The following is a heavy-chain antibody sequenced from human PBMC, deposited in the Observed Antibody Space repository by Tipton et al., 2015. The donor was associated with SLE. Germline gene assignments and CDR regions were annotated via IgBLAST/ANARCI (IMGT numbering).Heavy chain of an antibody. V-gene: IGHV4-59*01. CDR2: IYYAGST. Sequence: TLSLTCTVSGGSINSYYWNWIRLPPGKGLEWIGYIYYAGSTNYNPSLKSLVTISVDTSKNQFSLKLSSVTAAGTAVYYCARGFRSITCLDYWGQGTLVTVSS. CDR3: ARGFRSITCLDY. CDR1: GGSINSYY. J-gene: IGHJ4*02. D-gene: IGHD2-2*01.